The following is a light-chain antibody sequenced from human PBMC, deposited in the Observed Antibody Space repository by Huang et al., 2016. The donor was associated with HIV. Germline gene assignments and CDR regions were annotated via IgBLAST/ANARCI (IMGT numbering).Light chain of an antibody. CDR3: QQSYGALSS. Sequence: IQMTQSPTSLSASVGDRVYISCRASQNINKYLNWYQQKPGRPPRLLISSASTLHNGVPARFSGGGSGTVFTLTSRGLQLDDFATYYCQQSYGALSSFGPGTRL. V-gene: IGKV1-39*01. J-gene: IGKJ5*01. CDR1: QNINKY. CDR2: SAS.